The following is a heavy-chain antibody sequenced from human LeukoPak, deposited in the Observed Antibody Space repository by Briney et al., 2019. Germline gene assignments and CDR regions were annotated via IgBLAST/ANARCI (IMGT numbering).Heavy chain of an antibody. CDR3: ARAYYYDISGPISAFDL. CDR2: INPHSGDT. Sequence: RASVKVSCKASGYTFTVYFLHWMRQAPGQGLELLGWINPHSGDTKYEQKFQGRVTMTRGTSITTAYMQLNSLASDDTALYYCARAYYYDISGPISAFDLWGQGTMVTVSS. D-gene: IGHD3-22*01. CDR1: GYTFTVYF. J-gene: IGHJ3*01. V-gene: IGHV1-2*02.